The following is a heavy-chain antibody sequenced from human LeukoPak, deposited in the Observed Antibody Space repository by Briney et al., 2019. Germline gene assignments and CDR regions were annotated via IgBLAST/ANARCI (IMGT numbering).Heavy chain of an antibody. CDR1: GYTFTSYG. CDR3: AKDGGLWISAHWGDS. Sequence: SCKASGYTFTSYGISWVRQAPGKGLKWVSTISTGGGNTYYADSVQGRFTVSRDDSKNTLYLQMNSLRAEDTAVYYCAKDGGLWISAHWGDSWGRGTLVTVSS. D-gene: IGHD2-2*03. CDR2: ISTGGGNT. V-gene: IGHV3-23*01. J-gene: IGHJ4*02.